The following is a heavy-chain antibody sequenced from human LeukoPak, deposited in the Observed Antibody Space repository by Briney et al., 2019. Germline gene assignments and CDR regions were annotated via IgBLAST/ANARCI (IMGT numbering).Heavy chain of an antibody. CDR2: ISGSGDVT. CDR1: GFTFSNYP. J-gene: IGHJ4*02. D-gene: IGHD6-6*01. CDR3: ARDSSHYLGSSDY. V-gene: IGHV3-23*01. Sequence: GGSLRLSCEASGFTFSNYPMSWVRQAPGRGPEWVSVISGSGDVTHYADAMKGRFTISRDNAKNTLNLQMNSLRAEDTAIYYCARDSSHYLGSSDYWGQGTLVTVSS.